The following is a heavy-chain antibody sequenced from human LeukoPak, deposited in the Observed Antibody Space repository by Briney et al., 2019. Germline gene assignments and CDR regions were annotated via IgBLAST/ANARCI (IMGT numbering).Heavy chain of an antibody. CDR2: MNPNSGNT. CDR1: GYTFTSYD. J-gene: IGHJ4*02. V-gene: IGHV1-8*01. CDR3: ATKGYGSGSFWIDY. Sequence: ASVTVSCKASGYTFTSYDINWVRQATGQGLEWMGWMNPNSGNTGYAQKFQGRVTMTRNTSISTAYMELSSLRSEDTAVYYCATKGYGSGSFWIDYWGQGTLVTVSS. D-gene: IGHD3-10*01.